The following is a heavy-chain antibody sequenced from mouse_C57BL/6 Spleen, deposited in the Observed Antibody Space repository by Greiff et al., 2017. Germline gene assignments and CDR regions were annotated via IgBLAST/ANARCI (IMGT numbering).Heavy chain of an antibody. CDR3: TRGAYDGYYSLWAY. CDR1: GYTFTDYE. CDR2: IDPETGGT. Sequence: QVQLQQSGAELVRPGASVTLSCKASGYTFTDYEMHWVKQTPVHGLEWIGAIDPETGGTAYNQKFKGKAILTADKSSSTAYMELRSLTSEYSAVYDCTRGAYDGYYSLWAYWGQGTLVTVSA. V-gene: IGHV1-15*01. J-gene: IGHJ3*01. D-gene: IGHD2-3*01.